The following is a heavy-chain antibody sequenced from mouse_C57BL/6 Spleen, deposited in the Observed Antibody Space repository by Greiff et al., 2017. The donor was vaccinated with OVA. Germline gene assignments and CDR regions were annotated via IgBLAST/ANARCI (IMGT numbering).Heavy chain of an antibody. CDR2: IYPGDGDT. Sequence: LEESGAELVKPGASVKISCKASGYAFSSYWMNWVKQRPGKGLEWIGQIYPGDGDTNYNGKFKGKATLTADKSSSTAYMQLSSLTSEDSAVYFCARAWDGYFDYWGQGTTLTVSS. D-gene: IGHD4-1*01. CDR1: GYAFSSYW. CDR3: ARAWDGYFDY. V-gene: IGHV1-80*01. J-gene: IGHJ2*01.